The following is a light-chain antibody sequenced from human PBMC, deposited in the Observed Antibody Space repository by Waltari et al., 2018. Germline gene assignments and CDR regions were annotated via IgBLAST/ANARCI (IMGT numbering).Light chain of an antibody. CDR3: LAGGHCTWE. Sequence: QLVVTQSRSPSASLGASVKRNCTLSSGHSSNIIAQHQQQPEKGTRYLVKVNSDGSHSKGDVIRNRFSGSSSGAHRYLTISSLRSDDEAAYYCLAGGHCTWEFGGGSKLTVL. CDR2: VNSDGSH. J-gene: IGLJ3*02. V-gene: IGLV4-69*01. CDR1: SGHSSNI.